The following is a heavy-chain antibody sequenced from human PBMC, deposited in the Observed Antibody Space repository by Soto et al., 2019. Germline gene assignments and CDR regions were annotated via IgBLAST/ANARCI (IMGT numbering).Heavy chain of an antibody. D-gene: IGHD3-10*01. V-gene: IGHV4-4*01. Sequence: VRQPPGKELDWIGEIYHSWSTNYNPSLKSRVTISVDKSKNQFALKLSSVTAADTAVYSCASVYGDLRTFDVWGQGLLVTVAS. CDR2: IYHSWST. J-gene: IGHJ4*02. CDR3: ASVYGDLRTFDV.